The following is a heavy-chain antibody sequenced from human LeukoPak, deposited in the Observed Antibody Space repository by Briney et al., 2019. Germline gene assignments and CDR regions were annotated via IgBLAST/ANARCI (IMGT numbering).Heavy chain of an antibody. V-gene: IGHV4-31*03. CDR3: ARRIPSSGWYGYFDH. J-gene: IGHJ4*02. Sequence: SQTLSLTCSVSGGSIGSGPYYWSWIRQHPGKGLEWIGSIDNSGGTFYNPSLESRVTMSLVTSPNQFSLKLASVTAADTAVFYCARRIPSSGWYGYFDHWGQGILVTVSP. CDR1: GGSIGSGPYY. CDR2: IDNSGGT. D-gene: IGHD6-19*01.